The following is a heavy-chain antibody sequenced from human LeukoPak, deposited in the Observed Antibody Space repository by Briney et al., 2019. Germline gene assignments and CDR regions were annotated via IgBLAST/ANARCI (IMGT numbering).Heavy chain of an antibody. V-gene: IGHV4-39*01. CDR2: IYYSGST. J-gene: IGHJ4*02. Sequence: SETLSLTCSVSSGSISSNNYYWGWIRQPPGKGLEWIGYIYYSGSTYYNPSLKSRVTISVDTSKNQFSLKLSSVTAADTAVYYCARLVYDILTGYSSYYFDYWGQGTLVTVSS. CDR3: ARLVYDILTGYSSYYFDY. CDR1: SGSISSNNYY. D-gene: IGHD3-9*01.